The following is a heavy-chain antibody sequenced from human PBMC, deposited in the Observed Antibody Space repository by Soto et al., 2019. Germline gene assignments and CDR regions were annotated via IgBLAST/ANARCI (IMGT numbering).Heavy chain of an antibody. CDR3: AKDMWGIYGDGSLDS. CDR1: GFIFDDYT. CDR2: ISWDGGST. D-gene: IGHD3-16*01. J-gene: IGHJ5*01. Sequence: GGSLTLSCPVYGFIFDDYTMNWVRHAPAKGLEWVSVISWDGGSTFYADSVKGRFTISRDNSKNSLYLQMNSLRAEDTAWYYCAKDMWGIYGDGSLDSWDQGTLVTVSS. V-gene: IGHV3-43*01.